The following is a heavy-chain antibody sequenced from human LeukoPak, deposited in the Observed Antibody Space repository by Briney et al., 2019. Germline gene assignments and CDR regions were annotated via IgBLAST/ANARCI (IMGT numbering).Heavy chain of an antibody. J-gene: IGHJ4*02. Sequence: SVKVSCKASGGTFSSYAISWVRQAPGQGLEWMGRIIPILGIANYAQKFQGRVTITADKSTSTAYMELSSLRSEDTAVYYCATARAQQDIVVVPAYDYWGQGTLVTVSS. CDR1: GGTFSSYA. D-gene: IGHD2-2*01. CDR2: IIPILGIA. CDR3: ATARAQQDIVVVPAYDY. V-gene: IGHV1-69*04.